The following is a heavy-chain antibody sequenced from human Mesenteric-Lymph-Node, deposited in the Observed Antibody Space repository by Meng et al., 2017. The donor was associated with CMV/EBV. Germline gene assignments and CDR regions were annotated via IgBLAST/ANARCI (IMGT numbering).Heavy chain of an antibody. Sequence: GESLKISCAGSSIIVSDNYMSWVRQAPGKGLEWVSLIYGAGSTYYADSVKGRFTVSRDDSRNTVFLQMNSLRVEDTALYYCARALAVNWAYGMDVWGQGTTVTVSS. D-gene: IGHD7-27*01. V-gene: IGHV3-53*01. CDR1: SIIVSDNY. CDR3: ARALAVNWAYGMDV. CDR2: IYGAGST. J-gene: IGHJ6*02.